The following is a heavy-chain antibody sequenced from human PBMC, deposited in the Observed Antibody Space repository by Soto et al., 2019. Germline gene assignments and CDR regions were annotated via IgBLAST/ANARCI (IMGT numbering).Heavy chain of an antibody. CDR2: IYSGGSI. CDR1: GGSISNVNDC. Sequence: SETLSLTCIVSGGSISNVNDCWSWIRQRPDKGLEWIGHIYSGGSIYNNPSLTSRVTISVDTSKNQFSLQLSSVSAADTAVDYCGRGPSGDKLDYWGQASLVTGSA. V-gene: IGHV4-30-4*01. D-gene: IGHD7-27*01. J-gene: IGHJ4*02. CDR3: GRGPSGDKLDY.